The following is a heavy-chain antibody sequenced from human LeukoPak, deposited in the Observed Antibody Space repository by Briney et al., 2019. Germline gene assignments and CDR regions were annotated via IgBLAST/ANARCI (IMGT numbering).Heavy chain of an antibody. D-gene: IGHD2-2*02. CDR3: ARALGFGYCSSTSCYIPPY. V-gene: IGHV3-48*03. J-gene: IGHJ4*02. CDR1: GFTFSSYE. Sequence: PGGSLRLSCAASGFTFSSYEMNWVRQAPGKGLEWVSYISSSGSTIYYADSVKGRFTISRGNAKNSLYLQMNSLRAEDTAVYYCARALGFGYCSSTSCYIPPYWGQGTLVTVSS. CDR2: ISSSGSTI.